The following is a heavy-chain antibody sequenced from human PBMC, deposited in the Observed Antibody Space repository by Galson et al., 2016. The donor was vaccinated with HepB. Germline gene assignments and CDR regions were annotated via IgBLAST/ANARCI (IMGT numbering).Heavy chain of an antibody. CDR2: FYYSGST. CDR1: GGSISSDSYF. CDR3: VRHNGGKVFDY. V-gene: IGHV4-39*01. Sequence: SETLSLTCTVSGGSISSDSYFWGWIRQPPGKGLEWIGTFYYSGSTYYSPSLKSRVTISVDTSRNQFALDLSSVAAADTAVYYCVRHNGGKVFDYWGPGTLVTVSS. J-gene: IGHJ4*02. D-gene: IGHD4-23*01.